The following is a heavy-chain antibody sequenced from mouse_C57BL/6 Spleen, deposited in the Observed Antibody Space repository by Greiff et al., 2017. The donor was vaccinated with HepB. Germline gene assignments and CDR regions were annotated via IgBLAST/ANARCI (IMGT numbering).Heavy chain of an antibody. CDR2: ISYDGSN. D-gene: IGHD1-1*01. CDR3: ARGTTVVAPYFDV. J-gene: IGHJ1*03. CDR1: GYSITSGYY. Sequence: EVQLQQSGPGLVKPSQSLSLTCSVTGYSITSGYYWNWIRQFPGNKLEWMGYISYDGSNNYNPSLKNRISITRDTSKNQFFLKLNSVTTEDTATYYCARGTTVVAPYFDVWGTGTTVTVSS. V-gene: IGHV3-6*01.